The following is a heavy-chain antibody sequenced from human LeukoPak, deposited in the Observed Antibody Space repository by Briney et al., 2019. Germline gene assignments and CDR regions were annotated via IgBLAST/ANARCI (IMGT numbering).Heavy chain of an antibody. CDR3: ARHSGPSLFGVVNDKYYFDY. CDR2: IYYSGST. CDR1: GDSISISPNY. D-gene: IGHD3-3*01. V-gene: IGHV4-59*08. J-gene: IGHJ4*02. Sequence: SETLSLTCIVSGDSISISPNYWSWIRQPPGEALEWIGNIYYSGSTNYNPSLMSRVTISVDTSKNQFSLKLSSVTAADTAVYYCARHSGPSLFGVVNDKYYFDYWGQGTLVTVSS.